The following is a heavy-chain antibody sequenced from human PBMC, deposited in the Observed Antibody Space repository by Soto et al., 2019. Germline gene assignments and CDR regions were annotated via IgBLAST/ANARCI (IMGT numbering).Heavy chain of an antibody. CDR1: GYDFFNYG. Sequence: QVQLVQSGGEVKKPGASLKVSCKASGYDFFNYGISWVRQAPGQGLEWMGCIAGDDGNTDYAQDLLGRVTMTTDTSTNTAYMELRGLTSDDTAIYYCARRTLGSSIGIGDYWGHGVLVTVSS. J-gene: IGHJ4*01. D-gene: IGHD1-1*01. V-gene: IGHV1-18*01. CDR2: IAGDDGNT. CDR3: ARRTLGSSIGIGDY.